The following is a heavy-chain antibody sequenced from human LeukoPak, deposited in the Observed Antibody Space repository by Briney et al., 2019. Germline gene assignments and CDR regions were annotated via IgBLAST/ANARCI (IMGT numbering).Heavy chain of an antibody. D-gene: IGHD3-9*01. Sequence: GGSLRLSCAASGFTFSDYAMNWVRQAPGKGLEWVSAMSGSGGSTYYADSVKGRSTISREKSKNTLYLQMNSLRAEDTAVYYCAKETDYYNVGYFDYWGQGTLVTVSS. J-gene: IGHJ4*02. CDR2: MSGSGGST. V-gene: IGHV3-23*01. CDR1: GFTFSDYA. CDR3: AKETDYYNVGYFDY.